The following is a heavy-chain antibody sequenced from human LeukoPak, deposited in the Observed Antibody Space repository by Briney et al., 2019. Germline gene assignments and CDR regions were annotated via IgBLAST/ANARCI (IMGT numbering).Heavy chain of an antibody. CDR2: TNPSSGNT. Sequence: ASVKVSCKASGYTFTSYDINWVRQATGQGLEWMGWTNPSSGNTGYAHKFQGRVTITRNTSISTANMELSSLRPEDTAVYYCARDVGANADYWGQGTLVTVSS. CDR3: ARDVGANADY. V-gene: IGHV1-8*03. CDR1: GYTFTSYD. D-gene: IGHD1-26*01. J-gene: IGHJ4*02.